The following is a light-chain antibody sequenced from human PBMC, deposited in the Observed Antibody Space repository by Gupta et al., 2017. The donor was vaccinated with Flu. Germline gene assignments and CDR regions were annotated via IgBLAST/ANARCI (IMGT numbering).Light chain of an antibody. CDR3: QVWDSSSEHWV. CDR1: NIGTKT. V-gene: IGLV3-21*03. J-gene: IGLJ3*02. Sequence: SYVLTQAPSVSVAPGKPARVTCGGNNIGTKTVHCYRQKPGQAPLLVVDDDTDRPAGIPGRFSGSNAGNTATLTIARVEAGDEADYYCQVWDSSSEHWVFGGGTKLTAL. CDR2: DDT.